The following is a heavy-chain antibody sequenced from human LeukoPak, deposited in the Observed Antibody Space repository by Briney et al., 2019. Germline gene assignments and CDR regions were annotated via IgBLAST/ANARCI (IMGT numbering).Heavy chain of an antibody. V-gene: IGHV6-1*01. Sequence: SQTLSLTCAISGDSVSSNSAAWNWIRQSPSRGLEWLGRTYYRSKWYNDYAVSVKSRITINPDTSKNQFSLKLSSVTAADTAVYYCAREDPPRPYYYGSGRANDAFDIWGQGTMVTVSS. CDR3: AREDPPRPYYYGSGRANDAFDI. CDR1: GDSVSSNSAA. D-gene: IGHD3-10*01. J-gene: IGHJ3*02. CDR2: TYYRSKWYN.